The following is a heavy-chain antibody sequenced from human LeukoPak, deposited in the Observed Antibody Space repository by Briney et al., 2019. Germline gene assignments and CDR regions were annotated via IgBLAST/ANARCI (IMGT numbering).Heavy chain of an antibody. J-gene: IGHJ6*02. CDR2: IYYSGST. V-gene: IGHV4-39*01. CDR3: NVVPAASSVGYYYGMDV. CDR1: GGSFSGYY. D-gene: IGHD2-2*01. Sequence: SETLSLTCAVYGGSFSGYYWGWIRQPPGKGLEWIGSIYYSGSTYYNPSLKSRVTISVDTSKNQFSLKLSSVTAADTAVYYCNVVPAASSVGYYYGMDVWGQGTTVTVSS.